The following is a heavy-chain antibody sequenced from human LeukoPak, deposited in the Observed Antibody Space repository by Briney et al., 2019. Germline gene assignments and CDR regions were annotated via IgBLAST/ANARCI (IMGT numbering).Heavy chain of an antibody. Sequence: SRGSLRLSCAASRLPVSTNYINWVSQAPGKGLEWVSVIYTGGRTFYADSVKGRFTISRDKSKNTVYLQMNGLRDEDTAVDYCARDGPHAFDIWCPGTMVTVSS. CDR2: IYTGGRT. V-gene: IGHV3-66*01. J-gene: IGHJ3*02. CDR1: RLPVSTNY. CDR3: ARDGPHAFDI.